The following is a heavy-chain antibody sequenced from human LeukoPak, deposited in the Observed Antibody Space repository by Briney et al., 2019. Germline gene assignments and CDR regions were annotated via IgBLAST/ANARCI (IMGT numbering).Heavy chain of an antibody. D-gene: IGHD2-2*01. CDR1: GGSISSGGYS. V-gene: IGHV4-30-2*01. CDR3: ARGWGYCSSTSCRTKWNWFDP. Sequence: SETLSLTCAVSGGSISSGGYSWSWIRQPPGKGLEWIGYIYHSGSTYYNPSLKSRVTISVDRSKHQFSLKLSSVTAADTAVYYCARGWGYCSSTSCRTKWNWFDPWGQGTLVTVSS. J-gene: IGHJ5*02. CDR2: IYHSGST.